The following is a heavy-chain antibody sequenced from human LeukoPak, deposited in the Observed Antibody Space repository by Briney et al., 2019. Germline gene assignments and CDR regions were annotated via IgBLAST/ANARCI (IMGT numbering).Heavy chain of an antibody. D-gene: IGHD2-15*01. CDR3: AKTQGYYDA. CDR2: IWGTDDKT. CDR1: GFTFSNYA. J-gene: IGHJ5*02. V-gene: IGHV3-23*01. Sequence: QTGGSLRLSCVASGFTFSNYAMSWVRQAPGKGLELVSGIWGTDDKTVYGDAVKGRFTVSRDNSKNTLYLQMNSLRADDTAVYYCAKTQGYYDAWGQGALVTVSS.